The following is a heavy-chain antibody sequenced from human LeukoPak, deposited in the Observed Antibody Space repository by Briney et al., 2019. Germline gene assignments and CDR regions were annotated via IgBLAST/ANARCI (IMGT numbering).Heavy chain of an antibody. J-gene: IGHJ4*02. V-gene: IGHV3-74*01. D-gene: IGHD2/OR15-2a*01. CDR3: ARALIVYPGTGDY. CDR2: INADGTIT. Sequence: GGSLRLSCVASGFTFNTYYMHWVRQAPGERLVWVSFINADGTITKYADSVKGRFTISRDNSKNTLYLQMNSLRAEDTAVYYCARALIVYPGTGDYWGQGTLVTVSS. CDR1: GFTFNTYY.